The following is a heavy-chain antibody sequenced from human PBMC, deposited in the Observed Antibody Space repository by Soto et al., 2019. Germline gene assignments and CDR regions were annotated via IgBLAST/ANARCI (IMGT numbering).Heavy chain of an antibody. Sequence: SQTLSLTCAISGDSVSSNSAAWNWIRQSPSRGLEWLGRTYYRSKWYNDYAVSVKSRITINPDTSKNQFSLQLNSVTPEDTAVYYCARDEGTIGYCSSTSCYGNNWFDPWGQGTLVTVSS. V-gene: IGHV6-1*01. CDR2: TYYRSKWYN. D-gene: IGHD2-2*01. CDR3: ARDEGTIGYCSSTSCYGNNWFDP. CDR1: GDSVSSNSAA. J-gene: IGHJ5*02.